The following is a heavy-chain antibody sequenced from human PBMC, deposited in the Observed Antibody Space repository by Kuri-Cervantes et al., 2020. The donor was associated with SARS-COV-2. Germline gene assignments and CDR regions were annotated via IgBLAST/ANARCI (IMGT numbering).Heavy chain of an antibody. J-gene: IGHJ6*04. V-gene: IGHV3-15*01. CDR3: TTDPLGSRSKDV. Sequence: GESLKISCAASGFTFSNAWMSWVRQAPGKGLEWVGRIKSKTDGGTIDYAAPVKGRFTISRDDSKNTLHLQMDSLTTDDTGVYYCTTDPLGSRSKDVWGKGTTVTVSS. D-gene: IGHD6-13*01. CDR1: GFTFSNAW. CDR2: IKSKTDGGTI.